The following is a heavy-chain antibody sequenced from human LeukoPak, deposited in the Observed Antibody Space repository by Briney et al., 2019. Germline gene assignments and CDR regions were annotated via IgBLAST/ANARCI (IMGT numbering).Heavy chain of an antibody. J-gene: IGHJ4*02. V-gene: IGHV3-53*01. D-gene: IGHD1-26*01. CDR3: AREGIGPIDY. CDR2: IYSGGST. CDR1: GFTFSSYA. Sequence: GGPLRLSCAASGFTFSSYAMSWVRQAPGKGLEWVSVIYSGGSTYYADSVKGRFTISRDNSKNTLYLQMNNLRAEDTAVYYCAREGIGPIDYWGQGTLVTVSS.